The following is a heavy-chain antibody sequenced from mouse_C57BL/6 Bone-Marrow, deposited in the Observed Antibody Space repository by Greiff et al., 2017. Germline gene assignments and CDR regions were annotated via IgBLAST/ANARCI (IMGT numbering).Heavy chain of an antibody. Sequence: VQLQESGAELVRPGTSVKVSCKASGYAFTNYLIEWVKQRPGQGLEWIGVINPGGGGTNYNEKFKGKATLTADKSSSTASMQLRSLTSEDSAVYFCARSKNWDSWFAYWGQGTLVTVSA. CDR2: INPGGGGT. D-gene: IGHD4-1*01. CDR1: GYAFTNYL. V-gene: IGHV1-54*01. CDR3: ARSKNWDSWFAY. J-gene: IGHJ3*01.